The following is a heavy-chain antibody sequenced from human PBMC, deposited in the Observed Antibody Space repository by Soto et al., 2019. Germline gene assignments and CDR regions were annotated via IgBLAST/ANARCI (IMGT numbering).Heavy chain of an antibody. Sequence: GGSLRLSCAASGFTFSNAWMNWVRQAPGKGLEWVGRIKSKTDGGTTDYAAPVKGRFTISRDNSKNTLYLQMNSLRAEDTAVYYCAKHYDILTGYNEHDAFDIWGQGTMVTVSS. CDR3: AKHYDILTGYNEHDAFDI. CDR2: IKSKTDGGTT. CDR1: GFTFSNAW. V-gene: IGHV3-15*07. J-gene: IGHJ3*02. D-gene: IGHD3-9*01.